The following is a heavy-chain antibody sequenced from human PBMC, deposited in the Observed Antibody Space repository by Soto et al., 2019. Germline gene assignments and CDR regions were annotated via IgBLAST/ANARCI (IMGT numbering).Heavy chain of an antibody. D-gene: IGHD2-15*01. V-gene: IGHV1-69*13. J-gene: IGHJ1*01. Sequence: SVKVSCKASGGTFSSYAISWVRQAPGQGLEWMGGIIPIFGTANYAQKFQGRVTITADESTSTVYMELSSLRSEDTAVYYCAAYCSGGSCYSSLAEYFQHWGQGTLVTVSS. CDR1: GGTFSSYA. CDR2: IIPIFGTA. CDR3: AAYCSGGSCYSSLAEYFQH.